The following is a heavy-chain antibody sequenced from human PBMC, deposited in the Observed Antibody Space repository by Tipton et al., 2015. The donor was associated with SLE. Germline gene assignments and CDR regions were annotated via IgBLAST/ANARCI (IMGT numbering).Heavy chain of an antibody. V-gene: IGHV4-4*07. CDR3: ASEAITIFGVVTYY. Sequence: TLSLTCTVSGGSISSYYWSWIRQPAGKGLEWIGRIYTSGSANYNPSLKSRVTISVDTSKNQFSLKLSSVTAADTAVYYCASEAITIFGVVTYYWGQGTLVTFSS. CDR1: GGSISSYY. D-gene: IGHD3-3*01. J-gene: IGHJ4*02. CDR2: IYTSGSA.